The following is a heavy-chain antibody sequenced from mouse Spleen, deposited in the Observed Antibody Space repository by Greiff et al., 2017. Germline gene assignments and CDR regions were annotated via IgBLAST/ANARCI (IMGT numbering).Heavy chain of an antibody. Sequence: EVKLMESGGGLVKLGGSLKLSCAASGFTFSSYAMSWVRQTPEKRLEWVATISSGGGNTYYPDSVKGRFTISRDNAKNTLYLQMSSLKSEDTAMYYCARHDYRSFDYWGQGTTLTVSS. D-gene: IGHD2-14*01. J-gene: IGHJ2*01. CDR1: GFTFSSYA. V-gene: IGHV5-9*04. CDR2: ISSGGGNT. CDR3: ARHDYRSFDY.